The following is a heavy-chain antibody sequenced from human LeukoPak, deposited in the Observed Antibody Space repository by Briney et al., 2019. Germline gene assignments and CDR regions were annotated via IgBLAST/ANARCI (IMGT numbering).Heavy chain of an antibody. V-gene: IGHV4-4*07. D-gene: IGHD2-2*01. J-gene: IGHJ6*02. Sequence: SETLSLTCTVSGGSISSYYWSWIRQPAGKGLEWIGRIYTSGNANYNPSLKSRVTMSVDTSKNQLSLKVTSVTAADTAVYYCASTSAGNSGMDVWGQGTTVTVSS. CDR2: IYTSGNA. CDR3: ASTSAGNSGMDV. CDR1: GGSISSYY.